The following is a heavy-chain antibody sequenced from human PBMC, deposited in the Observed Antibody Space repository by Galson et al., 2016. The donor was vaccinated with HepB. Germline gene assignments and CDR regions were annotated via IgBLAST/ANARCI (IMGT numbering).Heavy chain of an antibody. Sequence: TLSLTCTVSGGSISSLGHYWTWIRQNPEKGLQWIGYMYYSGNAHYNPSHKSRVIISIDTSKSQFSLKLSSVTAADTAVYFCAKSNYHDTSRAFDIWGQGTVITVSS. CDR2: MYYSGNA. D-gene: IGHD3-22*01. J-gene: IGHJ3*02. CDR3: AKSNYHDTSRAFDI. CDR1: GGSISSLGHY. V-gene: IGHV4-31*03.